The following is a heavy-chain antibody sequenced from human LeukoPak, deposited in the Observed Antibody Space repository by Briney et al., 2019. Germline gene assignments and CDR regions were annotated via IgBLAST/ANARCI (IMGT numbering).Heavy chain of an antibody. V-gene: IGHV3-7*03. CDR1: GLTFSSYW. D-gene: IGHD3-16*01. CDR3: VRGGGLDV. CDR2: IKQDGSEE. Sequence: PGGSLRLSCAASGLTFSSYWMSWVRLAPGTGLEWVANIKQDGSEEYYVDSVKGRFTISRDNANNSLYLQMSNLRAEDTAVYFCVRGGGLDVWGQGATVTVSS. J-gene: IGHJ6*02.